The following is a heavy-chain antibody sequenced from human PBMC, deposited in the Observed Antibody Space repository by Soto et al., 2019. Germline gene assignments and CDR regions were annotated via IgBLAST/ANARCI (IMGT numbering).Heavy chain of an antibody. CDR3: ARFEGGVLDAFDI. D-gene: IGHD2-8*01. CDR2: IIPTLGIA. CDR1: GGTFSSYT. J-gene: IGHJ3*02. V-gene: IGHV1-69*02. Sequence: QVQLVQCGAEVKKPGSSVKVSCKASGGTFSSYTISWVRQAPGQGLEWMGRIIPTLGIANYAQKFQGRVTITADKSTSTAYMELSSLRSEDTAVYYCARFEGGVLDAFDIWGQGTMVTVSS.